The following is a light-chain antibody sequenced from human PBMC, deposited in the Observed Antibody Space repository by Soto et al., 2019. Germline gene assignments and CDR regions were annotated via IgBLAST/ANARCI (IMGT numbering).Light chain of an antibody. J-gene: IGKJ4*01. CDR1: QSVSSN. Sequence: IVLTQSPRTLSLSPGERAPLSCRASQSVSSNFLAWYQQKPGQAPRLLISGASNRATGIPARFSGSWSGTDFTLTISSLEPEDFAVYYCQQRSNWPLTFGGGTKVDIK. CDR3: QQRSNWPLT. CDR2: GAS. V-gene: IGKV3-11*01.